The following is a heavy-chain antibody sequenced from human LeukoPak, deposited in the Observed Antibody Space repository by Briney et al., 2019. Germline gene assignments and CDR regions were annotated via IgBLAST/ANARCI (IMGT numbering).Heavy chain of an antibody. CDR2: IYSDGST. CDR1: GFTVSNNY. J-gene: IGHJ4*02. CDR3: AKSQGDMGDY. D-gene: IGHD3-9*01. Sequence: GGSLRLSSAASGFTVSNNYLTWVRQAPGKGLEWVSLIYSDGSTYYADSVKGRFTISRDNSKNTLYLQMNSLRAEDTAIYYCAKSQGDMGDYWGQGTLVTVSS. V-gene: IGHV3-53*01.